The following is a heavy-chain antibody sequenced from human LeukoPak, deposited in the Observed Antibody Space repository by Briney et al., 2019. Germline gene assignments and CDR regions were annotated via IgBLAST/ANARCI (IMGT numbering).Heavy chain of an antibody. CDR1: GGSISSSSYY. V-gene: IGHV4-39*07. CDR3: ARVGIAVAGNSYFDY. Sequence: SETLSLTCTVSGGSISSSSYYWGWIRQPPGKGLEWTGSIYHSGSTYYNPSLKSRVTISVDTSKNQFSLKLSSVTAADTAVYYCARVGIAVAGNSYFDYWGQGTLVTVSS. D-gene: IGHD6-19*01. J-gene: IGHJ4*02. CDR2: IYHSGST.